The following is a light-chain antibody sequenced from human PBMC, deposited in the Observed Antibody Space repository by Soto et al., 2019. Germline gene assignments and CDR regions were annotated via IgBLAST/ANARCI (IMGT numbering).Light chain of an antibody. V-gene: IGKV1-39*01. CDR1: QSISSY. J-gene: IGKJ2*01. Sequence: DIQMTQSPSSLSASVGDRVTITCRASQSISSYLNWYQQKPGKAPKLLIYAASSLQSGVPSRCSGSGSGTDFTLTISSLQPEDFATYYCQQSYSTSMYTFGQGTKLEIK. CDR2: AAS. CDR3: QQSYSTSMYT.